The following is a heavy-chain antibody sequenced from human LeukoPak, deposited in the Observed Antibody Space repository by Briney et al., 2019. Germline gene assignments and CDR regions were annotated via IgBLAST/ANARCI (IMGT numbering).Heavy chain of an antibody. Sequence: PSETLSLTCTVSGGSISDYYWSWIRQPAGKGLEWLGRIYTSGSTKYNPSLESRVTMSVDTSKNQFSLKLSFVTAADTAVYYCARVGSGYDYFDYRGQGTLVTVSS. CDR1: GGSISDYY. V-gene: IGHV4-4*07. D-gene: IGHD3-22*01. CDR2: IYTSGST. CDR3: ARVGSGYDYFDY. J-gene: IGHJ4*02.